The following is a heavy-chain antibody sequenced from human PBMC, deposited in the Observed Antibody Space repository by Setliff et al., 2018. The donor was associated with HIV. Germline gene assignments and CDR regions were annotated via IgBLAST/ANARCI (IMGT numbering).Heavy chain of an antibody. CDR1: GYTFTGYF. CDR3: ARDDHGDPFDY. CDR2: INCNSGGT. D-gene: IGHD4-17*01. J-gene: IGHJ4*02. V-gene: IGHV1-2*02. Sequence: ASVKVSCKTSGYTFTGYFIHWVRLAPGQGLEWMGWINCNSGGTYYAQNFQGRVTMTRDTSINTAYMELSRLRSDDTAVYYCARDDHGDPFDYWGQGTLVTVSS.